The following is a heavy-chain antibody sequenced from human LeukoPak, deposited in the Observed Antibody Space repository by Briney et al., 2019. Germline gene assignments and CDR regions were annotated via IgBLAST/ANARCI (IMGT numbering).Heavy chain of an antibody. CDR2: IYYSGST. J-gene: IGHJ5*02. V-gene: IGHV4-59*01. CDR1: GGSISSYY. Sequence: SETLSLTCTVSGGSISSYYWSWIRKPPGKGLEWIGYIYYSGSTNYNPSPKSRVTISVDTSKNQFSLTLSSVTAADTAVYYCASSPTSSGSYFWSDPWGQGTLVTVSS. D-gene: IGHD1-26*01. CDR3: ASSPTSSGSYFWSDP.